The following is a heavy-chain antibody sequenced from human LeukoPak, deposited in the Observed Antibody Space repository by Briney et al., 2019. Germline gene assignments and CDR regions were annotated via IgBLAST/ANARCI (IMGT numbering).Heavy chain of an antibody. Sequence: IPSETLSLTCTVSGGSISSYYWSWIRQPPGKGLEWIGYIYYSGSTNYNPSLKSRVTISVDTSKNQFSLKLSSVTAADTAVYYCARGGYCSSTSCWGAFDIWGQGTMVTVSS. V-gene: IGHV4-59*01. CDR1: GGSISSYY. D-gene: IGHD2-2*01. CDR3: ARGGYCSSTSCWGAFDI. CDR2: IYYSGST. J-gene: IGHJ3*02.